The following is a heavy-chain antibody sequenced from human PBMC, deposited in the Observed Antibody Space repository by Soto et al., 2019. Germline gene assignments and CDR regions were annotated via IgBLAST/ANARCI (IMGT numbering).Heavy chain of an antibody. CDR1: GFTFSIYD. CDR2: LSSNGGST. CDR3: ARQWLDSYYYDY. Sequence: GSLRLSCAASGFTFSIYDMHWVRPAPGKGLEYISALSSNGGSTYYANYVKDTFTISRDKSKNTPNLQMGSLRADDMAVYYCARQWLDSYYYDYWGQGTLVTVSS. J-gene: IGHJ4*02. D-gene: IGHD6-19*01. V-gene: IGHV3-64*01.